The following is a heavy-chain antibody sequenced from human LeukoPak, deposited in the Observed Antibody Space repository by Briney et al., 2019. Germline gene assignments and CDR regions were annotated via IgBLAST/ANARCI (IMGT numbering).Heavy chain of an antibody. CDR2: MNPNSGNT. V-gene: IGHV1-8*01. CDR1: GYTFTSHD. CDR3: ATSWGSGSYVCLDV. Sequence: ASVKVSCKASGYTFTSHDINWVRQATGQGLEWMGWMNPNSGNTGYAQKFQGRVTMTRNTSISTAYMELSSLRSEDTAVYYCATSWGSGSYVCLDVWGKGTTVTVSS. D-gene: IGHD1-26*01. J-gene: IGHJ6*04.